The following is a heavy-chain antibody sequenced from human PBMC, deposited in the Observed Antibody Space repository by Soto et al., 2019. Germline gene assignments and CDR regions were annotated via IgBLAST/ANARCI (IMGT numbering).Heavy chain of an antibody. CDR1: GGSISSYY. D-gene: IGHD6-6*01. J-gene: IGHJ6*03. CDR2: IYYSGST. CDR3: ARLSTAKSSSFYYYYYYLEV. Sequence: SETLSLTCTVSGGSISSYYWSWIRQPPGKGLEWIGYIYYSGSTNYNPSLKSRVTISVDTSKNQFSLKLSSVTAADTAVYYCARLSTAKSSSFYYYYYYLEVGGKGTRVTVP. V-gene: IGHV4-59*08.